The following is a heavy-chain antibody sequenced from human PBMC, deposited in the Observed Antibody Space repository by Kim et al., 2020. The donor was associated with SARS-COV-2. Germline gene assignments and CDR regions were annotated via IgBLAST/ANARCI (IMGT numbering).Heavy chain of an antibody. CDR1: GFTFSNYA. CDR3: ATVLNWNDGRGMDA. D-gene: IGHD1-1*01. CDR2: MSGGGGST. V-gene: IGHV3-23*01. Sequence: GGSLRLSCVVSGFTFSNYAMSWVRQAPGKGLEWVSAMSGGGGSTYYAASVKGRFTISRDYSKNTLYLQMNTLGADDTAVYYCATVLNWNDGRGMDAWGQG. J-gene: IGHJ6*02.